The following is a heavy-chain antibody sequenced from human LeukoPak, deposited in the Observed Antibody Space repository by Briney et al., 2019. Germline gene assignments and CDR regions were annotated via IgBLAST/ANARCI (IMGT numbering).Heavy chain of an antibody. CDR2: INPSGGST. Sequence: ASVKVSCKASGYTFTSYYMHWVRQAPRQGLEWMGIINPSGGSTSYAQKFQGRVTMTRDTSTSTVYMELSSLRSEDTAVYYCARDGYGGNTGGIWGQGTMVTVSS. CDR1: GYTFTSYY. D-gene: IGHD4-23*01. J-gene: IGHJ3*02. V-gene: IGHV1-46*01. CDR3: ARDGYGGNTGGI.